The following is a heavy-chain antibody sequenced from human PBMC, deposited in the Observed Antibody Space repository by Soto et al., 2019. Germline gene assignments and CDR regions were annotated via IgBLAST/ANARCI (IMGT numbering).Heavy chain of an antibody. D-gene: IGHD2-15*01. V-gene: IGHV3-33*01. J-gene: IGHJ5*02. Sequence: PGGSLRLSCAASGFTFSSYGMHWVRQAPGKGLEWVAVIWYDGSNKYYADSVKGRFTISRDNSKNTLYLQMNSLRAEDTAVYYCARESVVVVANPWFDPWGQGTLVTVSS. CDR1: GFTFSSYG. CDR3: ARESVVVVANPWFDP. CDR2: IWYDGSNK.